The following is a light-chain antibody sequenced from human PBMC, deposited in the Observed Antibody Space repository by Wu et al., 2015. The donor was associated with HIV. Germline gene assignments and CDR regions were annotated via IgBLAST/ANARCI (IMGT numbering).Light chain of an antibody. V-gene: IGKV3-15*01. CDR2: AAS. Sequence: EIVMTQSPATLSVSPGERATLSCRASQSLSTNLAWYQQKFGQAPRLLIYAASTRATGIPARFSGSGSGTEFTLTINNMQSEDFAVYCCQQYNIWPYTFGQGTKLDIK. CDR3: QQYNIWPYT. J-gene: IGKJ2*01. CDR1: QSLSTN.